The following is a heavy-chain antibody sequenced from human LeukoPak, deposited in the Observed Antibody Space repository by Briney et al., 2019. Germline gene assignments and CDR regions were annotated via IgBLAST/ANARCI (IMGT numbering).Heavy chain of an antibody. CDR2: ISSGSSSI. D-gene: IGHD6-6*01. V-gene: IGHV3-48*03. J-gene: IGHJ4*02. Sequence: GGSLRLSCAASGFTFSSYEMNWVRQAPGKGLEWVSYISSGSSSIFYADSVKGRFTISRDNAKNSLYLQINSLRVEDTAVYYCARGGIAARFAYWGQGTLVTVSS. CDR1: GFTFSSYE. CDR3: ARGGIAARFAY.